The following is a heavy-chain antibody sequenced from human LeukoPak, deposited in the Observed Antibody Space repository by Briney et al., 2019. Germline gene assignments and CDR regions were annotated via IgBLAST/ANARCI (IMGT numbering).Heavy chain of an antibody. V-gene: IGHV3-30*03. CDR3: ARSPGIGRYFDWSQYYFDY. D-gene: IGHD3-9*01. J-gene: IGHJ4*02. Sequence: PGRSLRLSCAASGFTFSSYGMHWVRQAPGKGLEWVAVISYDGSNKYYANSVKGRFTISRDNSKNTLYLQMGSLRAEDMAVYYCARSPGIGRYFDWSQYYFDYWGQGTLVAVSS. CDR2: ISYDGSNK. CDR1: GFTFSSYG.